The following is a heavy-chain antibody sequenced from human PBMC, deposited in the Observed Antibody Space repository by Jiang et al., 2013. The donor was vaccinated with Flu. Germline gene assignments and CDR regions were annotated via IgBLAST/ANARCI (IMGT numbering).Heavy chain of an antibody. Sequence: TLSLTCTVSGGSVSSGSYYWSWIRQPPGKGLEWIGYIYYSGSTNYNPSLKSRVTISVDTSKNQFSLKLSSVTAADTAVYYCARSPPPQRLWGTGGGLQNYYFDYWGQGTLVTVSS. CDR1: GGSVSSGSYY. J-gene: IGHJ4*02. CDR2: IYYSGST. V-gene: IGHV4-61*01. D-gene: IGHD3-16*01. CDR3: ARSPPPQRLWGTGGGLQNYYFDY.